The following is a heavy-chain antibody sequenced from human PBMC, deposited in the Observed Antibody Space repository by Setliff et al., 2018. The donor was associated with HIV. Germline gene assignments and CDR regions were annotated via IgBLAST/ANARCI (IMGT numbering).Heavy chain of an antibody. D-gene: IGHD6-13*01. CDR3: ACGAAAGTDYYYYYYMDV. J-gene: IGHJ6*03. Sequence: PSETLSLTCSVSGGSMRSNIYYWGWIRQPPGKGLEWIGSIYYSGSTYYNPSLKSRVTISVDTSKNQFSLKLSSVTAADTAVYYCACGAAAGTDYYYYYYMDVWGKGTTVTVSS. CDR2: IYYSGST. CDR1: GGSMRSNIYY. V-gene: IGHV4-39*01.